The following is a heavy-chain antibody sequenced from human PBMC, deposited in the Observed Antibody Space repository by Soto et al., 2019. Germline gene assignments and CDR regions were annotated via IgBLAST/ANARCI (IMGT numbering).Heavy chain of an antibody. V-gene: IGHV5-51*01. CDR1: GYSFTSYW. J-gene: IGHJ3*02. CDR2: IYPGDSDT. CDR3: ASKRSTAAPVGAFDI. Sequence: GESLKISCKGSGYSFTSYWIGWVRQMPGKGLEWMGIIYPGDSDTRYSPSFQGQVTISADKSISTAYLQWSSLKASDTAMYYCASKRSTAAPVGAFDIWGQGTMVTVSS. D-gene: IGHD6-6*01.